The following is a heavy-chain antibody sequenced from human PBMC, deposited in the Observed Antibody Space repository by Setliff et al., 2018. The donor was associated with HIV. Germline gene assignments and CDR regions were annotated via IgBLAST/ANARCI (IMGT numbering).Heavy chain of an antibody. Sequence: GASVKVSCKSSGYTFTSYGISWVRQAPGQGLEWVGWISAYNGNTNYAQKLQGRVTMTTDTSTSTAYMELRSLRSDDTAVYYCARDYCSSTTCEDYFDYWGQGTLVTVS. J-gene: IGHJ4*02. CDR3: ARDYCSSTTCEDYFDY. V-gene: IGHV1-18*01. CDR2: ISAYNGNT. CDR1: GYTFTSYG. D-gene: IGHD2-2*01.